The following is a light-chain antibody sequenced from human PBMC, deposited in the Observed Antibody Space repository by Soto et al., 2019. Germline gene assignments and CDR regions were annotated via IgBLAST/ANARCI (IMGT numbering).Light chain of an antibody. CDR3: SSYTSSSTLSNWV. J-gene: IGLJ3*02. V-gene: IGLV2-14*01. Sequence: QSALTQPASVSGSPGQSITISCTGTSSDVGGYNYVSWYQQHPGKAPKLMIYEVSNRPSGVSNRFSGSKSGNTASLTISGLQAEDEADYSCSSYTSSSTLSNWVFGGGTKLTVL. CDR2: EVS. CDR1: SSDVGGYNY.